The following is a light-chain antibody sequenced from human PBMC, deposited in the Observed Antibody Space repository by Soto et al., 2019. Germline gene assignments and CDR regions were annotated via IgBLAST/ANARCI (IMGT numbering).Light chain of an antibody. CDR1: QSVSTN. Sequence: VMTQSPGTLSVSPGETATLSCGTSQSVSTNLAWYQQKPGQPPRLLIYDASTRATGIPARFRGSGSGTEFTLTISYLRPEDFAVYFCQHYHDWVTFGGGTKVDIK. CDR2: DAS. CDR3: QHYHDWVT. V-gene: IGKV3D-15*01. J-gene: IGKJ4*01.